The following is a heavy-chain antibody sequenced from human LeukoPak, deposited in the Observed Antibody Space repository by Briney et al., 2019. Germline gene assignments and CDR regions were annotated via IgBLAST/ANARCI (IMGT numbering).Heavy chain of an antibody. CDR3: ARRSGRRYEY. V-gene: IGHV3-48*03. Sequence: GGSLRLSCAASGFTFSSYEMNWVRHAPGRGLEWVSHISGGGESTVYPDAVKGRFTISRDNAKNSLYLQMNSLRVEDTGVYYCARRSGRRYEYWGQGVLVTVSP. J-gene: IGHJ4*02. CDR2: ISGGGEST. CDR1: GFTFSSYE. D-gene: IGHD5-24*01.